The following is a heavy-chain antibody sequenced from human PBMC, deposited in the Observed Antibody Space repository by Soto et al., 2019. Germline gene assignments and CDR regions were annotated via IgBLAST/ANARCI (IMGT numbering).Heavy chain of an antibody. J-gene: IGHJ3*02. D-gene: IGHD2-15*01. CDR1: GYTFTGYY. CDR2: INPNSGGT. V-gene: IGHV1-2*04. Sequence: ASVKVSCKASGYTFTGYYMHWVRQAPGQGLEWMGWINPNSGGTNYAQKFQGWVTMTRDTSISTAYMELSRLRSDDTAVYYCARKMCGGSCYLAAFDIWGQGTMVTVSS. CDR3: ARKMCGGSCYLAAFDI.